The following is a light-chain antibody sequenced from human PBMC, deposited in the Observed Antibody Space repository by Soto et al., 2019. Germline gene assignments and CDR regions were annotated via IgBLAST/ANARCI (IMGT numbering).Light chain of an antibody. Sequence: QSARTQPASVSGSPGQSITISCTGTSSDVGGYNYVSWYQQHPGKAPKLMIYDVSNRPLGVSNRFSGSKSGNTASLTISGLQAEDEADYYCSSYTSSSTVVFGGGTKLTVL. J-gene: IGLJ2*01. CDR2: DVS. CDR3: SSYTSSSTVV. CDR1: SSDVGGYNY. V-gene: IGLV2-14*01.